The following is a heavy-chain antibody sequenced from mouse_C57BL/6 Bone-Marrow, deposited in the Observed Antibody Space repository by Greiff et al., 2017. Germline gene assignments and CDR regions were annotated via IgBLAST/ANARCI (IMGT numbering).Heavy chain of an antibody. D-gene: IGHD1-1*01. CDR1: GYTFTDYN. V-gene: IGHV1-18*01. J-gene: IGHJ1*03. Sequence: EVQLQQSGPELVKPGASVKIPCKASGYTFTDYNMDWVKQSHGKSLEWIGDINPNNGGTIYNQKFKGKATLTVDKSSSTAYMELRSLTSEDTAVYYWARSPSFITTVVEGWYFDGWGTGTTVTVAS. CDR2: INPNNGGT. CDR3: ARSPSFITTVVEGWYFDG.